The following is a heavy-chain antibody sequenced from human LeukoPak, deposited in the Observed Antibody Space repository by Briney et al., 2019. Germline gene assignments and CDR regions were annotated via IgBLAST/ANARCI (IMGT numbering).Heavy chain of an antibody. CDR3: ARAIGISTADVVC. CDR1: GFSFTNYA. Sequence: GGSLRLSRAASGFSFTNYAMSWVRQAPARGPEGLSSMKGGGETFYADSVTGRFTLSRDDSRKTVYLQLNDLRVEDTAIYYCARAIGISTADVVCWGQGTQVTVSS. D-gene: IGHD2-15*01. V-gene: IGHV3-23*01. CDR2: MKGGGET. J-gene: IGHJ4*02.